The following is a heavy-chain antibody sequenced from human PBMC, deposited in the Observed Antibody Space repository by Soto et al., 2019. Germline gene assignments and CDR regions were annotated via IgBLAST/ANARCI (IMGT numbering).Heavy chain of an antibody. D-gene: IGHD3-3*01. J-gene: IGHJ4*02. CDR1: GFTFSSYA. CDR2: ISGSGGST. Sequence: GGSLRLSCAGSGFTFSSYAMSWVRQAPGKGLEWVSAISGSGGSTYYADSVKGRFTISRDNSKNTLYLQMNSLRAEDTAVYYCAKGGIDFWSGYYWYFDYWGQGTLVTVSS. V-gene: IGHV3-23*01. CDR3: AKGGIDFWSGYYWYFDY.